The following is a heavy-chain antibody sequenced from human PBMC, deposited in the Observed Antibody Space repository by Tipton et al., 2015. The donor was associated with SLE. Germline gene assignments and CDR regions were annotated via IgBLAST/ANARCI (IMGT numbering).Heavy chain of an antibody. CDR3: ARDLWLYYYDSTEAFDC. CDR2: IYYSGST. Sequence: TLSLTCTVSGGSISSHYWSWIRQPPGKGLEWIGYIYYSGSTNYNPSLKSRVTVSVDTSKNQFSLKLSSVTAADTAVYYCARDLWLYYYDSTEAFDCWGQGTLVTVSS. J-gene: IGHJ4*02. CDR1: GGSISSHY. V-gene: IGHV4-59*11. D-gene: IGHD3-22*01.